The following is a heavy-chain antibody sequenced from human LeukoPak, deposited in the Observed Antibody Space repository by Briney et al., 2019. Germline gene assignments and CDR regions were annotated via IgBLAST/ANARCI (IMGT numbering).Heavy chain of an antibody. CDR2: INHSGST. J-gene: IGHJ4*02. CDR1: GGSFSGYY. V-gene: IGHV4-34*01. CDR3: ARGPPRWMVVVVVAYFDY. Sequence: PSETLSLTCAVYGGSFSGYYWSWLRQPPGKGLEWIGEINHSGSTNYNPSLTSRVPISVDTSKNQFSLKLSSVTAADTAVYYCARGPPRWMVVVVVAYFDYWGQGTLVTVSS. D-gene: IGHD2-15*01.